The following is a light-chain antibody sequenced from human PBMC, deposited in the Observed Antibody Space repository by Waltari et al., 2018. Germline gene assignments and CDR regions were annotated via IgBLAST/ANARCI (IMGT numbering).Light chain of an antibody. CDR2: GKN. V-gene: IGLV3-19*01. CDR1: SLRSYY. Sequence: VRITCQGDSLRSYYVSWFHQKPGQAPALVIYGKNNRPSGIADRFSASSSGSTASLTIIGAQAEDEADYYCHSRDSSGDVLIGGGTKLTVV. J-gene: IGLJ2*01. CDR3: HSRDSSGDVL.